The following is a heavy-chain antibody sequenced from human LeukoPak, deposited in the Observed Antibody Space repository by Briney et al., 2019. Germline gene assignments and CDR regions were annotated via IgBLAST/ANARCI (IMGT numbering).Heavy chain of an antibody. J-gene: IGHJ3*02. CDR1: GFTFSSYA. CDR3: AKDLLQEQQLSSDAFDI. V-gene: IGHV3-23*01. CDR2: ISGSGGST. D-gene: IGHD6-13*01. Sequence: PGGSLRLSCAASGFTFSSYAMSWVRQAPGKGLEWVSAISGSGGSTYYADSVKGRFTISRDNSENTLYLQMNSLRAEDTAVYYCAKDLLQEQQLSSDAFDIWGQGTMVTVSS.